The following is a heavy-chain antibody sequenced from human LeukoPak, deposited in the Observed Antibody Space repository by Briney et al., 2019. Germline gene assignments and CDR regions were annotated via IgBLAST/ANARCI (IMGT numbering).Heavy chain of an antibody. D-gene: IGHD5-12*01. V-gene: IGHV3-30*18. Sequence: PGRSLRLSCAASGFTFSTYAMHWVRQAPGNGLEWVAVISSDGGNEYYPDSVKGRFTISRDNSKNTLYLQMNSLRAEDTAIYYCAKTSRANSAYDSPFDYWGQGTLVTVSS. J-gene: IGHJ4*02. CDR3: AKTSRANSAYDSPFDY. CDR1: GFTFSTYA. CDR2: ISSDGGNE.